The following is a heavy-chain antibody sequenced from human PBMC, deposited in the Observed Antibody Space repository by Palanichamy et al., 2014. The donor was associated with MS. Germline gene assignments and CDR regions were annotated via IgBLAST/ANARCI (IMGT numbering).Heavy chain of an antibody. Sequence: QVQLRESGPGLVKPSETLSLTCTVSGGSISGYYWSWIRQPPGEGLDWIGFIYYSGSTNYNPSLKSRVTISVDMSKNHFSLKLNSVTAADTAVYYCARLRSPGYYGMDVWGQGTTVTVSS. CDR2: IYYSGST. V-gene: IGHV4-59*01. D-gene: IGHD3-10*01. J-gene: IGHJ6*02. CDR1: GGSISGYY. CDR3: ARLRSPGYYGMDV.